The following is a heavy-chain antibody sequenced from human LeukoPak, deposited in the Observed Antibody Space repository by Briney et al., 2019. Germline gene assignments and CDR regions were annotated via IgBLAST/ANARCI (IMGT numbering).Heavy chain of an antibody. Sequence: PGRSLRLSCAASGFTFSSYAMHWVRQAPGKGLEWVAVISYDGSNKYYADSVKSRFTISRDNSKDTLYLQMNSLRAEDTAVYYCAKWGDYDVLTGYYVSDYWGQGTRVTVSS. CDR3: AKWGDYDVLTGYYVSDY. CDR2: ISYDGSNK. D-gene: IGHD3-9*01. CDR1: GFTFSSYA. V-gene: IGHV3-30-3*02. J-gene: IGHJ4*02.